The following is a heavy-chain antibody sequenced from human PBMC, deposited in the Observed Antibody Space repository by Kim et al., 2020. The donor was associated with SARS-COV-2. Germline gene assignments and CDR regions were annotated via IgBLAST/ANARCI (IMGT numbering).Heavy chain of an antibody. CDR3: VLITSDGSAAY. J-gene: IGHJ4*02. Sequence: SETLSHTCTVSGGSITSYYCSWLRQPPGKGLEWIGYKYYSGRTLYNPSLESRVTISGDTSNNQFFLKLRSVTAADTAIYYCVLITSDGSAAYWGQGTLITVSS. V-gene: IGHV4-59*01. D-gene: IGHD2-15*01. CDR1: GGSITSYY. CDR2: KYYSGRT.